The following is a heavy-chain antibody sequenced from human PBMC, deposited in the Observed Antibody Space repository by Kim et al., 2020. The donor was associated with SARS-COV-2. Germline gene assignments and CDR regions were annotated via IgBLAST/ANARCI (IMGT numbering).Heavy chain of an antibody. CDR3: ARDTGHYDILTGYYAGYYYGMDV. D-gene: IGHD3-9*01. Sequence: ASVKVSCKASGYTFTSYGISWVRQAPGQGLEWMGWISAYNGNTNYAQKLQGRVTMTTDTSTSTAYMELRSLRSDDTAVYYCARDTGHYDILTGYYAGYYYGMDVWGQGTTVTVSS. CDR2: ISAYNGNT. V-gene: IGHV1-18*01. CDR1: GYTFTSYG. J-gene: IGHJ6*02.